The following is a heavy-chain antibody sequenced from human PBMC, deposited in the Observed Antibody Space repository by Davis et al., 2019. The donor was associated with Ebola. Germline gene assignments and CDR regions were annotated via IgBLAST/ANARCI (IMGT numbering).Heavy chain of an antibody. D-gene: IGHD3-22*01. CDR3: ARDSSYDSSGYYDY. CDR2: IYYSGST. V-gene: IGHV4-30-4*07. CDR1: GGSISSGGYS. Sequence: MPSETLSLTCAVSGGSISSGGYSWSWIRQPPGKGLEWIGYIYYSGSTYYNPSLKSRVTISVDTSKSQFSLKLSSVTTADTAVYYCARDSSYDSSGYYDYWGQGTLVTVSS. J-gene: IGHJ4*02.